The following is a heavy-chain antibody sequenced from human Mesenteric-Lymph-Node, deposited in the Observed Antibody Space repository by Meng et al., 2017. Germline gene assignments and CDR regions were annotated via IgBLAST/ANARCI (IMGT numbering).Heavy chain of an antibody. CDR2: TYYRSKWYN. CDR1: GDSVPSNRAA. Sequence: SQTLSLTCAISGDSVPSNRAAWNWIRQSPSRGLEWLGRTYYRSKWYNDYAVSVKSRITINPDTSKNQFSLQLNSVTPEDTAVYYCARDKGPYYYGSGSYPNHYFDYWGQGTLVTVSS. J-gene: IGHJ4*02. D-gene: IGHD3-10*01. CDR3: ARDKGPYYYGSGSYPNHYFDY. V-gene: IGHV6-1*01.